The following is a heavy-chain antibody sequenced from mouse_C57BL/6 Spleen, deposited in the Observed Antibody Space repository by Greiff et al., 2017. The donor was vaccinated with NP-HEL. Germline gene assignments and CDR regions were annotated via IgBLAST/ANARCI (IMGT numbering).Heavy chain of an antibody. Sequence: EVKLVESGGGLVKPGGSLKLSCAASGFTFSDYGMHWVRQAPEKGLEWVAYISSGGDYIYYADTVKGRFTISRDNARNTLYLQMSSLKSEDTAMYYCTRHDGYFYWYFDVWGTGTTVTVSS. J-gene: IGHJ1*03. V-gene: IGHV5-17*03. CDR1: GFTFSDYG. CDR3: TRHDGYFYWYFDV. D-gene: IGHD2-3*01. CDR2: ISSGGDYI.